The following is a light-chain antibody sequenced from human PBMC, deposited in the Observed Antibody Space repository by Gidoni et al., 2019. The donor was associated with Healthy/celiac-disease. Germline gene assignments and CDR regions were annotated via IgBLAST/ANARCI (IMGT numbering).Light chain of an antibody. CDR1: QSISSY. Sequence: DIQMTQSPSSLSASVGDRVTITCRASQSISSYLNWYQQKPGKAPKLLIYAASSGSGTDFTLTISSLQSEDFATYCCQQSYSTPYTFGQGTKLEIK. V-gene: IGKV1-39*01. J-gene: IGKJ2*01. CDR3: QQSYSTPYT. CDR2: AAS.